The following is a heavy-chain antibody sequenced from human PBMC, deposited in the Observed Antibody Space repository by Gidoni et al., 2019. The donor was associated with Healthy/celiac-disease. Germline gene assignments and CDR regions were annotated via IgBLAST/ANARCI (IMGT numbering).Heavy chain of an antibody. CDR3: ARSRRMVRGVIRREGYYYYGMDV. D-gene: IGHD3-10*01. CDR2: IIPNFGPA. V-gene: IGHV1-69*06. Sequence: QVQLVQSGAEVKKPGSSVKVSCKASGGTFSSYAISWVRQAPGQGLEWMGGIIPNFGPANYAQKFQGRVTITADKSTSTAYMELSSLRSEDTAVYYCARSRRMVRGVIRREGYYYYGMDVWGQGTTVTVSS. J-gene: IGHJ6*02. CDR1: GGTFSSYA.